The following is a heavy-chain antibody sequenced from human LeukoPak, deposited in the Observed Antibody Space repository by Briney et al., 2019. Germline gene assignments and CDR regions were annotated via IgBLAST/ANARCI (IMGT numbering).Heavy chain of an antibody. J-gene: IGHJ4*02. D-gene: IGHD5-12*01. V-gene: IGHV1-8*01. CDR1: GYTFTSYD. CDR3: ARGTRGYSGYGDY. CDR2: MNPNSGNT. Sequence: ASVKVSCKASGYTFTSYDINWVRHAPGQGLEWMGWMNPNSGNTGYAQKFQGRVTMTRDTSISTAYMELSSLRSEDTAVYYCARGTRGYSGYGDYWGQGTLVTVSS.